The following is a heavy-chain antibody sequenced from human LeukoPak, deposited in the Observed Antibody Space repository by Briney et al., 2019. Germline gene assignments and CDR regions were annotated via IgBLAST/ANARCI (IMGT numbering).Heavy chain of an antibody. CDR3: ARQLAMAGLSHFDY. D-gene: IGHD6-19*01. CDR1: GGSISSYY. V-gene: IGHV4-59*08. CDR2: IYYSGST. J-gene: IGHJ4*02. Sequence: SGTLSLTCTVSGGSISSYYWSWIRQPPGKGLEWIGYIYYSGSTNYNPSLKSRVTISVDTSKNQFSLKLSSVTAADTAVYYCARQLAMAGLSHFDYWGQGTLVSVSS.